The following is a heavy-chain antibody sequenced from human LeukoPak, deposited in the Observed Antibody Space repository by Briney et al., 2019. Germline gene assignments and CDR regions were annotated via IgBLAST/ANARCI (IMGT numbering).Heavy chain of an antibody. CDR3: ASYRYSSSCYIY. V-gene: IGHV3-23*01. Sequence: PGGSLRLSCAASGFTFSSYAMSWVRQAPGKGLEWVSAISNSGGSTNYADSVKGRFTISRDNSKNTLYLQMNSLRAEDTAVYFCASYRYSSSCYIYWGQGTLVTVSS. CDR1: GFTFSSYA. J-gene: IGHJ4*02. CDR2: ISNSGGST. D-gene: IGHD6-13*01.